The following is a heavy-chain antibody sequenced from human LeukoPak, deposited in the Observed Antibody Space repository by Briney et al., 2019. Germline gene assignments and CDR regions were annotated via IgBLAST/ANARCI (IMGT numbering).Heavy chain of an antibody. Sequence: GGSLRLSCTASGFSLSGYWMSWVRQAPGKGPEWLANIKEDGSRRYYSESVRGRFTISRDNSENSLYLQMNSLRAEDAAVYYCAAGSGWLIDYWGQGTLVTVSS. CDR2: IKEDGSRR. V-gene: IGHV3-7*03. J-gene: IGHJ4*02. D-gene: IGHD6-19*01. CDR3: AAGSGWLIDY. CDR1: GFSLSGYW.